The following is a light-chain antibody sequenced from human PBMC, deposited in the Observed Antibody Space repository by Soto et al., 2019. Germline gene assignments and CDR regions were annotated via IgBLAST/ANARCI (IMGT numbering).Light chain of an antibody. Sequence: DIQMTESPSSQAASVGDRVTIICRASQSVSTRLAWYQQKPGKAPKFLIYDASSWAGGVPSRFTGSGSGTEFTLTINSLQPDDFATYYCQQYSVYWTFGQGTKVDI. J-gene: IGKJ1*01. CDR1: QSVSTR. CDR2: DAS. CDR3: QQYSVYWT. V-gene: IGKV1-5*02.